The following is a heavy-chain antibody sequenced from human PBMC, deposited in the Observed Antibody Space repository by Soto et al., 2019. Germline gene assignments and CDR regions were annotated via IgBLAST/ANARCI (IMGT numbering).Heavy chain of an antibody. V-gene: IGHV4-4*02. Sequence: PSETLSLTCAVSGGSISSSNWWSWVRQPPGKGLEWIGEIYHSGSTNYNPSLKSRVTISVDKSKNQFSLKLSSVTAADTAVYYCAREMRLLYYYYGMDVWGQGTTVTVS. CDR1: GGSISSSNW. CDR2: IYHSGST. D-gene: IGHD6-25*01. CDR3: AREMRLLYYYYGMDV. J-gene: IGHJ6*02.